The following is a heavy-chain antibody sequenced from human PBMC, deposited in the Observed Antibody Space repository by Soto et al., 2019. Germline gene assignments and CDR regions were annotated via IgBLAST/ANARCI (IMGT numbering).Heavy chain of an antibody. Sequence: GSLRLACATTGFNLIGYALEWARQAPGKGLEYVSGISSNGVGTYYANSVQGRFTISRDNSKNTVYLQMGSLRPEDMAVYYCARRACSDFYCVEDWGKGTTVTVPS. J-gene: IGHJ6*03. CDR1: GFNLIGYA. D-gene: IGHD3-10*02. CDR3: ARRACSDFYCVED. V-gene: IGHV3-64*01. CDR2: ISSNGVGT.